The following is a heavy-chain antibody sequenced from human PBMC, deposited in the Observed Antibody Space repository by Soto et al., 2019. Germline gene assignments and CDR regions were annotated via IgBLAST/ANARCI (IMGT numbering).Heavy chain of an antibody. Sequence: GGSLRLSCAASGFTVSSNYMSWVRQAPGKGLEWVSVIYSGGSTYYADSVKGRFTISRHNSKNTLYLQMNSLRAEDTAVYYCAISSGVYDYGDYLDAFDIWGQGTMVTVSS. J-gene: IGHJ3*02. D-gene: IGHD4-17*01. CDR1: GFTVSSNY. CDR3: AISSGVYDYGDYLDAFDI. V-gene: IGHV3-53*04. CDR2: IYSGGST.